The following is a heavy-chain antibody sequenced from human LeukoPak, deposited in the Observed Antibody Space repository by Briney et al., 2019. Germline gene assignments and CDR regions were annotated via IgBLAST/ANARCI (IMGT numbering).Heavy chain of an antibody. V-gene: IGHV4-61*02. CDR3: ARVKQIVGATVFDS. Sequence: SETLSLTCTVSGGSISSGSYYWSWIRQPAGKGLEWIGRIYTSGSTNYNPSLKSRVTISVDTSKNQFSLKLSSVTAADTAVYYCARVKQIVGATVFDSWGQGILVSASS. CDR1: GGSISSGSYY. D-gene: IGHD1-26*01. CDR2: IYTSGST. J-gene: IGHJ4*02.